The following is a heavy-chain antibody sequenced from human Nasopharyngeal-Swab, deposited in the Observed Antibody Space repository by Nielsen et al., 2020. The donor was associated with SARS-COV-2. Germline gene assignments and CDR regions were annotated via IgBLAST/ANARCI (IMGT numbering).Heavy chain of an antibody. CDR1: GFTFSNYW. D-gene: IGHD6-19*01. J-gene: IGHJ4*02. Sequence: GGSLRLSCVASGFTFSNYWMHWVRQAPGKGLVWVSRTDDYGTTINYADSVKGRFAISRDNAKNTLYLQMNSLRADDTAMYYCASDLSGRDDFWGQGTLVTVSS. CDR2: TDDYGTTI. CDR3: ASDLSGRDDF. V-gene: IGHV3-74*01.